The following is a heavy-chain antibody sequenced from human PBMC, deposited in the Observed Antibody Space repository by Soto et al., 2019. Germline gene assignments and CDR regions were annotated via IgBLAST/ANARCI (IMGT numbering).Heavy chain of an antibody. CDR1: GFTFSSYA. D-gene: IGHD6-6*01. CDR2: VSFDGGNK. V-gene: IGHV3-30-3*01. CDR3: ARGPRSSSSQVDY. Sequence: QVQLVESGGGVVQPGRSLRLSCAASGFTFSSYAMHWVRQAPGKGLEWVAVVSFDGGNKYYADSVKGRFTISRDNSKNTLYLQMSSLRADDTAVYYCARGPRSSSSQVDYWGQGTLVTVSS. J-gene: IGHJ4*02.